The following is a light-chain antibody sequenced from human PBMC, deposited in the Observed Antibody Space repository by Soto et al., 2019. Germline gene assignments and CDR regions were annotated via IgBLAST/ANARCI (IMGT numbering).Light chain of an antibody. CDR2: DVS. Sequence: QSALTQPASVSGSPGQSITISCTGTSRDVGGSNYVSWYQQHPGEAPKLMIYDVSYRPSGISNRFSGSKSGNTASLTISRLQAEDEADYFCSSFGGSSTRFGGGTKVTVL. J-gene: IGLJ2*01. V-gene: IGLV2-14*01. CDR1: SRDVGGSNY. CDR3: SSFGGSSTR.